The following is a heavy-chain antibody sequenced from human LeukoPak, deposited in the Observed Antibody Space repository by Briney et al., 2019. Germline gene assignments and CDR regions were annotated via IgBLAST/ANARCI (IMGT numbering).Heavy chain of an antibody. D-gene: IGHD3-16*02. CDR2: IYTSGST. J-gene: IGHJ3*02. CDR1: GGSISSGSYY. Sequence: SETLSLTCTVSGGSISSGSYYWSWIRQPAGKGLEWIGRIYTSGSTNYNPSLKSRVTISVDTSKNQFSLKLSSVTAADTAVYYCARDLSRYDYVWGSYRFPHAFDIWGQGTMVTVSS. CDR3: ARDLSRYDYVWGSYRFPHAFDI. V-gene: IGHV4-61*02.